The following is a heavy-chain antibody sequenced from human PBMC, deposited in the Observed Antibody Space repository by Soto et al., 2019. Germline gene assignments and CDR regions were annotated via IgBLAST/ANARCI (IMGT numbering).Heavy chain of an antibody. Sequence: GGSLRLSCAASGFTFSNYAMSWVRQAPGKGLEWVAVISYDGSNTYYADSVKGRFTISRDNSKNTLYLQMNSLRAEDTAVYYCAKGSIYSSGWYIDYWGQGTLVTVSS. J-gene: IGHJ4*02. D-gene: IGHD6-19*01. CDR1: GFTFSNYA. V-gene: IGHV3-30*18. CDR2: ISYDGSNT. CDR3: AKGSIYSSGWYIDY.